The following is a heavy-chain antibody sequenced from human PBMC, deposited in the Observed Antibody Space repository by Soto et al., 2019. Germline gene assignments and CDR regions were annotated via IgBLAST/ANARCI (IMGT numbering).Heavy chain of an antibody. Sequence: PGGSLRLSCAASGFTFSSYWMSWVRQAPGKGLEWVANIKQDGSEKYYVDSVKGRFTISRDNAKNSPYLQMNSLRAEDTAVYYCARYPVRGSYYASDWFDPWGQGTLVTVSS. CDR2: IKQDGSEK. V-gene: IGHV3-7*01. CDR3: ARYPVRGSYYASDWFDP. D-gene: IGHD1-26*01. J-gene: IGHJ5*02. CDR1: GFTFSSYW.